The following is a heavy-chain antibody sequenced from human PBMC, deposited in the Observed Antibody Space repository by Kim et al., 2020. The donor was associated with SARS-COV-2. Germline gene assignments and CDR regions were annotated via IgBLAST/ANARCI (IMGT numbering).Heavy chain of an antibody. V-gene: IGHV3-23*01. Sequence: ADSVKGRFTISRDNSKSMLYLQMNSLRAEDTGVYYCGKDLADYGEPGLSDIWGQGTMVTVSS. J-gene: IGHJ3*02. CDR3: GKDLADYGEPGLSDI. D-gene: IGHD4-17*01.